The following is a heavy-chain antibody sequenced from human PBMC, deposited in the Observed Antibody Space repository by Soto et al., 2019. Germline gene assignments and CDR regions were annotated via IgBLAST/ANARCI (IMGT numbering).Heavy chain of an antibody. CDR3: ARGVIPHPLDY. J-gene: IGHJ4*02. CDR2: IYYSGST. CDR1: GGSISSYY. V-gene: IGHV4-59*01. Sequence: SGTLSLTCTVSGGSISSYYWSWIRQPPGKGLEWIGYIYYSGSTNYNPSLKSRVTISVDTSKNQCSLKLSSVTAADTAVYYCARGVIPHPLDYWGQGTLVTVSS. D-gene: IGHD2-2*02.